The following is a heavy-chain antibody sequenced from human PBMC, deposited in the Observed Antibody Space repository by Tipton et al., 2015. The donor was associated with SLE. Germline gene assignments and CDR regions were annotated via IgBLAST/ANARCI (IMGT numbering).Heavy chain of an antibody. CDR1: GGSISSYY. D-gene: IGHD6-13*01. J-gene: IGHJ5*02. Sequence: TLSLTCTVSGGSISSYYWSWVRQPPGKGLEWIGEIYHSGSTNYNPSLKSRVTISVDKSKNQFSLKLSSVTAADTAVYYCAQAPRFLRPRAAATGFDPWGQGTLVTVSS. CDR3: AQAPRFLRPRAAATGFDP. CDR2: IYHSGST. V-gene: IGHV4-4*02.